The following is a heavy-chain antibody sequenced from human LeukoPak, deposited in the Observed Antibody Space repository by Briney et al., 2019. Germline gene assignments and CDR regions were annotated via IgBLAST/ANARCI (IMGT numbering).Heavy chain of an antibody. CDR1: GGTFSSYA. CDR3: ARAGGVVPAAMVGY. V-gene: IGHV1-18*01. J-gene: IGHJ4*02. Sequence: ASVKVSCKASGGTFSSYAISWVRQAPGQGLEWMGWISAYNGNTNYAQKLQGRVTMTTDTSTSTAYMELRSLRSDDTAVYYCARAGGVVPAAMVGYWGQGTLVTVSS. CDR2: ISAYNGNT. D-gene: IGHD2-2*01.